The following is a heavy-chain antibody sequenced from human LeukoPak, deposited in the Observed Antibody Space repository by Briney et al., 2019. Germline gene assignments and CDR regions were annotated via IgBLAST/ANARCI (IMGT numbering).Heavy chain of an antibody. J-gene: IGHJ4*02. CDR3: ARDSGYCTTTNCFHPFDS. CDR2: IIPNSGAT. D-gene: IGHD2-2*01. CDR1: VYTFIGYH. Sequence: ASVKVSCKASVYTFIGYHMHWVRQAPGQGLEWMGWIIPNSGATRFAQKFQGRVTMTRDTSISTAYMELSGLRSDDTAVYYCARDSGYCTTTNCFHPFDSWGQGTLVTVSS. V-gene: IGHV1-2*02.